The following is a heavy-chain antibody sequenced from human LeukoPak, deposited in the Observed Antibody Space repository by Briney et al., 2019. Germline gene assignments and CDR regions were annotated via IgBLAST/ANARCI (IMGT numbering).Heavy chain of an antibody. V-gene: IGHV1-46*01. CDR3: ARESPGYCGGDCYRSAALDY. Sequence: ASVKVSCKASGYTFCSYFIHWVRQAPGQGLEWMGIINPSGGSTTYAQNFQGRVTMTRDMSTSTVYMDLSSLRSEDTAVYYCARESPGYCGGDCYRSAALDYWGQGTLVTVSS. J-gene: IGHJ4*02. CDR1: GYTFCSYF. CDR2: INPSGGST. D-gene: IGHD2-21*02.